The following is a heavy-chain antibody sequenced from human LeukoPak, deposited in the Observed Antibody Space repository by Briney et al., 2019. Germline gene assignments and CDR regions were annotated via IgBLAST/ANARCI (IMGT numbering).Heavy chain of an antibody. CDR2: IKKDGSGI. V-gene: IGHV3-7*03. J-gene: IGHJ6*04. CDR1: GFPFSNSW. Sequence: PGGSRRLSCAVSGFPFSNSWMYWVRQAPGKGLEGVANIKKDGSGISYVDSVKGRFIISRDNARNSLYLQMNSLRVEDTAVYFCAGGNSMDVWGKGTALTVYS. D-gene: IGHD1/OR15-1a*01. CDR3: AGGNSMDV.